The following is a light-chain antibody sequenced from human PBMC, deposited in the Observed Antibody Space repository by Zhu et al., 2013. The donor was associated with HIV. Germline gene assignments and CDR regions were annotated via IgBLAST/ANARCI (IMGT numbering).Light chain of an antibody. Sequence: ELVLTQSPGTLSLSPGERVTLSCRASQSVSTTYVAWYQQKVGQAPRLLIFAASRRASGIPDRFSGSVSGTDFTLTISGLEPEDFAVYYCQQRYIWPPLTFGG. CDR1: QSVSTTY. CDR2: AAS. J-gene: IGKJ4*01. CDR3: QQRYIWPPLT. V-gene: IGKV3D-20*02.